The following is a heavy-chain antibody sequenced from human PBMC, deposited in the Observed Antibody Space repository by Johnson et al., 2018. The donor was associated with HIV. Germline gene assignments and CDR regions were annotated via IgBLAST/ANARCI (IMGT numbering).Heavy chain of an antibody. D-gene: IGHD1-26*01. CDR2: LKSRTDGETA. V-gene: IGHV3-15*01. CDR3: TTDVPGGPYYNAFDI. Sequence: VQLVESGGGLVQPGGSLRLSCAASGFTFNNFAMSWVRQAPGKGLEWVGRLKSRTDGETADYAAPVKGRFTISRDDSKNTLYLQMNSLKTEDTALYYCTTDVPGGPYYNAFDIWGQGTMVTVSS. J-gene: IGHJ3*02. CDR1: GFTFNNFA.